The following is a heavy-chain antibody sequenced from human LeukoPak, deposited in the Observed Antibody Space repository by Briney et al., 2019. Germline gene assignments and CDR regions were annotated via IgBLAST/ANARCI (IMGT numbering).Heavy chain of an antibody. CDR3: ARDTLTNAQDYVWGSPTPGY. CDR1: GFTFSSYG. J-gene: IGHJ4*02. CDR2: IRYDGSNK. V-gene: IGHV3-30*02. Sequence: GGSLRLSCAASGFTFSSYGMHWVRQAPGKGLEWVAFIRYDGSNKYYADSVKGRFTISRDNSKNTLYLQMNSLRAEDTAVYYCARDTLTNAQDYVWGSPTPGYWGQGTLVTVSS. D-gene: IGHD3-16*01.